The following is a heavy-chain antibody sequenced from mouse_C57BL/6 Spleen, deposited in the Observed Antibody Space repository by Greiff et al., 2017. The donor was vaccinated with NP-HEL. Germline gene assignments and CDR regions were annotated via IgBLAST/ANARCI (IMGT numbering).Heavy chain of an antibody. CDR3: ASAYYSNYPDV. D-gene: IGHD2-5*01. J-gene: IGHJ1*03. Sequence: QVQLKQPGAELVRPGTSVKLSCKASGYTFTSYWMHWVKQRPGQGLEWIGVIDPSDSYTNYNQKFKGKATLTVDTSSSTAYMQLSSLTSEDSAVYYCASAYYSNYPDVWGTGTTVTVSS. CDR2: IDPSDSYT. V-gene: IGHV1-59*01. CDR1: GYTFTSYW.